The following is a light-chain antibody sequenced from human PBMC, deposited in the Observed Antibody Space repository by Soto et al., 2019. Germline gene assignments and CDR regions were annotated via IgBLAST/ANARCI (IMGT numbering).Light chain of an antibody. J-gene: IGKJ4*01. CDR1: QSVSSY. CDR3: QQRS. V-gene: IGKV3-11*01. Sequence: EIVLTQSPATLSLSPGERATLSCRASQSVSSYLAWYQQKPGQAPRLLIYDASNRATGIPARFSGSGSGTDFTLTISSLELEDFAVYYCQQRSFGGGTKVEIK. CDR2: DAS.